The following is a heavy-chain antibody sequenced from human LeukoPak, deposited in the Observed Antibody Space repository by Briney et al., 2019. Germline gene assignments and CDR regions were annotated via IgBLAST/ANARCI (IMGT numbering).Heavy chain of an antibody. CDR1: GGSISSSGYY. V-gene: IGHV4-39*01. Sequence: YPSETLSLTCTVSGGSISSSGYYWGWIRQPPGEGLEWIGSFSYPGSTYYNSSLKSRLTVSVDTSRTQLSLKLTSVTAADTAVYYCARHNHGMDVWGQGTTVTVSS. CDR3: ARHNHGMDV. J-gene: IGHJ6*02. CDR2: FSYPGST.